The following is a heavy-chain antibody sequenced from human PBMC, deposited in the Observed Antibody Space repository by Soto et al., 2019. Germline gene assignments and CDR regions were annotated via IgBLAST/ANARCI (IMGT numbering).Heavy chain of an antibody. CDR3: ARIVVVITSDWFDP. D-gene: IGHD3-22*01. CDR2: IKQDGSEK. J-gene: IGHJ5*02. Sequence: GGSLRLSCAASGFTFSSYWISWVRQAPGKGLEWVANIKQDGSEKYYVDSVKGRFTISRDNAKNSLYLQMNSLRAEDMAVYYCARIVVVITSDWFDPWGQGTLVTVSS. V-gene: IGHV3-7*01. CDR1: GFTFSSYW.